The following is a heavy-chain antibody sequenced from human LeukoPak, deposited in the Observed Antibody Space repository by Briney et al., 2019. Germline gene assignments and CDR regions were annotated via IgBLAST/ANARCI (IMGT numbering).Heavy chain of an antibody. J-gene: IGHJ4*02. CDR3: ARSLESGIYDSFRY. CDR1: GGSISSSSYY. Sequence: PSETLSLTCTVSGGSISSSSYYWGWIRQPPGKGLEWIGSIYYSGSTYYNPSLKSRVTISVDTSKNQFSLKLSSVTAADTAVYYCARSLESGIYDSFRYWGQGTLVTVSS. D-gene: IGHD3-22*01. CDR2: IYYSGST. V-gene: IGHV4-39*07.